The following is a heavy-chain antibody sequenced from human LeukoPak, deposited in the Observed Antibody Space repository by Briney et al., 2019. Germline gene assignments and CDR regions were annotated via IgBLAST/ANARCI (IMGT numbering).Heavy chain of an antibody. V-gene: IGHV3-7*01. J-gene: IGHJ6*03. D-gene: IGHD6-13*01. Sequence: GGSLRLSCAASGFTFSSYWMSWVRQAPGKGLEWVANIKQDGSEKYYVDSVKGRFTISRDNAKNSLYLQMNSLRAEDTAVYYCARRIAAALFYYYYYYMDVWGKGTTVTVSS. CDR3: ARRIAAALFYYYYYYMDV. CDR2: IKQDGSEK. CDR1: GFTFSSYW.